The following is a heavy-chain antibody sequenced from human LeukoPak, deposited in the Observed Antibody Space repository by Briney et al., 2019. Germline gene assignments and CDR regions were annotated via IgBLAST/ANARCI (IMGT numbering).Heavy chain of an antibody. CDR1: GGSINSGSSF. V-gene: IGHV4-61*02. J-gene: IGHJ4*02. Sequence: SQTLSLTCTVSGGSINSGSSFWSWIRQPAGKGLEWIGRIYPSGTTNYNPSLQSRATISVDLPKNQFSLKPSSLTAADTAVYYCSRGDYSYGFDWGQGTLVTVSS. CDR3: SRGDYSYGFD. D-gene: IGHD5-18*01. CDR2: IYPSGTT.